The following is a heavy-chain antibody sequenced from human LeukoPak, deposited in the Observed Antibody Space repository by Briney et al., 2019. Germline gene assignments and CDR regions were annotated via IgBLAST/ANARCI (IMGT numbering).Heavy chain of an antibody. V-gene: IGHV4-34*01. CDR3: ARDTYYYGSGT. J-gene: IGHJ4*02. CDR1: GGSFCGYY. Sequence: PSETLSLTCAVYGGSFCGYYWSWIPQPPGKGLEWIGEINHSGSTNYNPSLKSRVTISVETSKTQFSLKLSSGNAADTAVYYCARDTYYYGSGTWGQGTLGTLSS. CDR2: INHSGST. D-gene: IGHD3-10*01.